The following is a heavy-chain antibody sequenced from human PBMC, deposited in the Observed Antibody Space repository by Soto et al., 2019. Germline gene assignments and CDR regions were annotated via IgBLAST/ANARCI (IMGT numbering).Heavy chain of an antibody. CDR1: GGSLSGYF. Sequence: QVQLQQWGAGLLKPSETLSLTCAVYGGSLSGYFWSWIRQPPGKGLEWIGEINHSGSTNYNPSLKSGVTISVDTSKNPFSLKLSSVTAADTAVYYSARGWGRIFDYWGQGTLVTVSS. CDR2: INHSGST. J-gene: IGHJ4*02. D-gene: IGHD7-27*01. V-gene: IGHV4-34*01. CDR3: ARGWGRIFDY.